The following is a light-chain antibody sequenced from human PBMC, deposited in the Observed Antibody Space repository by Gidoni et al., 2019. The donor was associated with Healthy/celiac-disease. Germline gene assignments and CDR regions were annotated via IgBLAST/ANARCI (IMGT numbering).Light chain of an antibody. CDR2: DAS. J-gene: IGKJ5*01. Sequence: DIQMTQSPSSLSASVGDRVTITCQACQDISNYLNWYQQKPGKAPKLLIYDASNLETGVPSRFSGSGSGTDFTFTISSLQPEDIATYYCQQYDNRITFGQGTRLEIK. V-gene: IGKV1-33*01. CDR1: QDISNY. CDR3: QQYDNRIT.